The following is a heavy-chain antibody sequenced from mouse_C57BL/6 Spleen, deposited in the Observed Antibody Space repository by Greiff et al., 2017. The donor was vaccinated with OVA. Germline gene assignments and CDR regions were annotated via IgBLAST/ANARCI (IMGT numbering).Heavy chain of an antibody. D-gene: IGHD1-1*02. CDR1: GFTFSNYW. J-gene: IGHJ2*01. CDR3: TGLGGYYFDY. V-gene: IGHV6-3*01. CDR2: IRLKSDNYAT. Sequence: EVQRVESGGGLVQPGGSMKLSCVASGFTFSNYWMNWVRQSPEKGLEWVAQIRLKSDNYATHYAESVKGRFTISRDDSKSSVYLQMNNLRAEDTGIYYCTGLGGYYFDYWGQGTTLTVSS.